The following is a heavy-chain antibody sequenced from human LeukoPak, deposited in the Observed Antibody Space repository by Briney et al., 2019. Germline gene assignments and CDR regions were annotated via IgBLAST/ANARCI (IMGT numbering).Heavy chain of an antibody. Sequence: SVKVSCKASGGTFSSYAISWVRQAPGQGLEWMGGITPIFGTANYAQKFQGRVTITADKSTSTAYMELSSLRSEDTAVYYCARLGATPHLFDYWGQGTLVTVSS. CDR1: GGTFSSYA. J-gene: IGHJ4*02. CDR3: ARLGATPHLFDY. D-gene: IGHD1-26*01. V-gene: IGHV1-69*06. CDR2: ITPIFGTA.